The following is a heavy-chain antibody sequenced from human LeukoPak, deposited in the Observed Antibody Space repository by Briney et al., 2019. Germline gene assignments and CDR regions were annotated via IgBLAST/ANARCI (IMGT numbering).Heavy chain of an antibody. CDR3: ARSDYYDSSGYNS. V-gene: IGHV4-31*03. Sequence: SQTLSLTCTVSGGSISSGGYYWSWIRQHPGRGLEWIGYIYYSGSTYYNPSLKSRVTISVDTSKNQFSLKLSSVTAAVTAVYYCARSDYYDSSGYNSWGQGTLVTVSS. CDR2: IYYSGST. J-gene: IGHJ4*02. CDR1: GGSISSGGYY. D-gene: IGHD3-22*01.